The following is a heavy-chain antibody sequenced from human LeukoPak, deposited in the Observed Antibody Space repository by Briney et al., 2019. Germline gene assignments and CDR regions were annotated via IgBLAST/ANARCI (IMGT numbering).Heavy chain of an antibody. CDR3: AKDLAGATVNYYFDY. J-gene: IGHJ4*02. V-gene: IGHV3-23*01. CDR1: GFTFSSYA. CDR2: IGGSGSTT. Sequence: PGGSLRLSCAASGFTFSSYAMSWVRQAPGKGLEWVSAIGGSGSTTYYADSVKGRFTISRDNSKNTLYLQMNSLRAEDTAVYYCAKDLAGATVNYYFDYWGQGTLVTVSS. D-gene: IGHD1-26*01.